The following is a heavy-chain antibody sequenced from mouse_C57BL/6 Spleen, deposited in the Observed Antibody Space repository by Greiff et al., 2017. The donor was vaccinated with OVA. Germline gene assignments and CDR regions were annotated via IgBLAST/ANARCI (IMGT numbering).Heavy chain of an antibody. CDR3: ARSYDGYYGYLDY. CDR2: IDPSDSYT. J-gene: IGHJ2*01. Sequence: QVHVKQPGAELVRPGTSVKLSCKASGYTFTSYWMHWVKQRPGQGLEWIGVIDPSDSYTNYNQKFKGKATLTVDTSSSTAYMQLSSLTSEDSAVYYCARSYDGYYGYLDYWGQGTTLTVSS. CDR1: GYTFTSYW. D-gene: IGHD2-3*01. V-gene: IGHV1-59*01.